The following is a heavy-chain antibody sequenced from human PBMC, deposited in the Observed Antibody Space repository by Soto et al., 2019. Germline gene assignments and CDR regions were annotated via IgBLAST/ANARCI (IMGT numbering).Heavy chain of an antibody. D-gene: IGHD2-2*01. J-gene: IGHJ4*02. Sequence: SLRLSCAASGFTFSSYGMHWVRQAPGKGLEWVAVISYDGSNKYYADSVKGRFTISRDNSKNTLYLQMNSLRAEDTAVYYCAKDLSLRMPVDYWGQGTLVTVSS. CDR2: ISYDGSNK. CDR3: AKDLSLRMPVDY. V-gene: IGHV3-30*18. CDR1: GFTFSSYG.